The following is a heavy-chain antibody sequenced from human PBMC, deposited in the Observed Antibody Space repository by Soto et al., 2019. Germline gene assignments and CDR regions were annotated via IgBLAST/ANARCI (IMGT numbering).Heavy chain of an antibody. D-gene: IGHD3-10*01. CDR2: IYYSGTT. CDR3: ARGYGSGSYYKY. J-gene: IGHJ4*02. V-gene: IGHV4-28*03. CDR1: GYYISSSNW. Sequence: SETLSLTCAVSGYYISSSNWWGWIRQPPGKGLEWIGYIYYSGTTYYNPSLKSRVTISVDTSKNQFSLKLNSVTAADTAVYYCARGYGSGSYYKYWGQGTLVNVSS.